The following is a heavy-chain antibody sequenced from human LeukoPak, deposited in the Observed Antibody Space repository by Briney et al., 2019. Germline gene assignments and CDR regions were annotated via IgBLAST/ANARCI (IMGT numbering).Heavy chain of an antibody. J-gene: IGHJ4*02. D-gene: IGHD2-2*01. CDR1: GYTFTNYD. CDR2: MNPNSGNT. CDR3: ARALRYCSTTSCQYYFDY. Sequence: ASVKVSCKASGYTFTNYDINWVRQAAGQGLEWMGWMNPNSGNTDYAQKFQGRVTMTRNTSISTAYMELSSLKSEDTAVYYCARALRYCSTTSCQYYFDYWGQGTLVTVSS. V-gene: IGHV1-8*01.